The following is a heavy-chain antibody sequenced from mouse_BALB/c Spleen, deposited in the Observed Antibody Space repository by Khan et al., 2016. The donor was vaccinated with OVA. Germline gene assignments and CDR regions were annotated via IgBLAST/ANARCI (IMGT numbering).Heavy chain of an antibody. CDR3: AREWAGWFPY. J-gene: IGHJ3*01. V-gene: IGHV1-77*01. Sequence: QVQLKQSGAELARPGASVNLSCKASGYTFTDYYINWMRQRTGQGLEWIGEIYPGSANIYYNEKFKGKATLTADKSSSTVYMQLSSLTSEDSAVYFCAREWAGWFPYWGQGTLVTVSA. CDR1: GYTFTDYY. CDR2: IYPGSANI.